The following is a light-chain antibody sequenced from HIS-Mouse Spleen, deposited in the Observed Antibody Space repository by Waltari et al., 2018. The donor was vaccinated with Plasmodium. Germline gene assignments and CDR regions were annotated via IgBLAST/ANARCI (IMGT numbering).Light chain of an antibody. CDR2: GAS. CDR3: QQYNNWSFT. V-gene: IGKV3-15*01. CDR1: QSVSSN. J-gene: IGKJ3*01. Sequence: EIVMTQSPATLSVSPGERATLSCRASQSVSSNLAWYQQKPGQAPRLLIDGASTRATGIPARFSGSGSGTECTLIISSLQSEDFAVYYCQQYNNWSFTFGPGTKVDIK.